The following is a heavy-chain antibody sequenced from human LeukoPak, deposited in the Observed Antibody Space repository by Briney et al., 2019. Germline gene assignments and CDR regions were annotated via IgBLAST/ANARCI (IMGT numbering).Heavy chain of an antibody. V-gene: IGHV1-69*05. J-gene: IGHJ3*02. CDR1: GYTFTSYG. D-gene: IGHD3-22*01. CDR3: ARAPYYYDSSGPDAFDI. CDR2: IIPIFGTA. Sequence: SVKVSCKASGYTFTSYGISWVRQAPGQGLEWMGGIIPIFGTANYAQKFQGRVTITTDESTSTAYMELSSLRSEDTAVYYCARAPYYYDSSGPDAFDIWGQGTMVTVSS.